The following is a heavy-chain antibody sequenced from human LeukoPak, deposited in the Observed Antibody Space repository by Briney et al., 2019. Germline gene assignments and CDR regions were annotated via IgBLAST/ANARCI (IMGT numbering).Heavy chain of an antibody. J-gene: IGHJ5*02. V-gene: IGHV4-30-2*01. CDR3: ASGSIVVVPAAGDWFDP. CDR1: GGSISSGGYY. CDR2: IYHSGST. Sequence: PSETLSLTCTVSGGSISSGGYYWSWIRQPPGKGLEWIGYIYHSGSTYYNPSLKSRVTISVDRSKNQFSLKLSSVTAADTAVYYCASGSIVVVPAAGDWFDPWGQGTLVTVSS. D-gene: IGHD2-2*01.